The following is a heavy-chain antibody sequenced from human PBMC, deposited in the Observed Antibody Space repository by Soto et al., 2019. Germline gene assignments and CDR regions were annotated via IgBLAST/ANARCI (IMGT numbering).Heavy chain of an antibody. V-gene: IGHV4-59*01. D-gene: IGHD2-21*01. Sequence: SETLSLTCTVSGGSISSYYWSWIRQPPGKGLEWIGYIYYSGSTNYNPSLKSRVTISVDTSKNQFSLKLSSVTAADTAVYYCARGDLXQWALFDYWGQGTLVTVSS. CDR1: GGSISSYY. CDR3: ARGDLXQWALFDY. J-gene: IGHJ4*02. CDR2: IYYSGST.